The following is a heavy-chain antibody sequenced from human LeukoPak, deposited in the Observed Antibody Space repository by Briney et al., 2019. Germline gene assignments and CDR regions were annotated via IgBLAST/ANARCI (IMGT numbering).Heavy chain of an antibody. Sequence: SETLSLTCTVSGGSISSYYWSWIRQPPGKGLEWIGYIYYSGSTNYNPSLRSRVTISVDTAKNQFSLKLSSVTAADTAVYYCARDSSSGWPYYFDYWGQGTLVTVSS. D-gene: IGHD6-19*01. CDR2: IYYSGST. V-gene: IGHV4-59*01. CDR3: ARDSSSGWPYYFDY. CDR1: GGSISSYY. J-gene: IGHJ4*02.